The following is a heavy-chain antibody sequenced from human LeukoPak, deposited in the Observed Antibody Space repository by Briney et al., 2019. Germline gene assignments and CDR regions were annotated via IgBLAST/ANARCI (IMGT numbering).Heavy chain of an antibody. CDR1: GFTFSSYG. J-gene: IGHJ4*02. V-gene: IGHV3-23*01. CDR3: AKRPVAARCFDY. Sequence: GGSLRLSCAASGFTFSSYGMTWVRQAPGKGLEWVSSIGGSGLDTYYPDSVKGRFFISRDNAKSTLYLQMNSLRAEDTAVYYCAKRPVAARCFDYWGQGTLVTVSS. CDR2: IGGSGLDT. D-gene: IGHD6-6*01.